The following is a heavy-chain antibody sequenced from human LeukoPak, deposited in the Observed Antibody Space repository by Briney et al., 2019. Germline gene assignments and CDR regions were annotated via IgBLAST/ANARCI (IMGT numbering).Heavy chain of an antibody. CDR1: GFTVSSNS. Sequence: GGSLRLSCTVSGFTVSSNSMSWVRQAPGKGLEWVSFIYSGGNTHYSDSVKGRFTISRGNSKNTLYLQMNSLRADDTAVYYCARRAGEYSHPYDYWGQGTLVTVSS. V-gene: IGHV3-53*01. CDR2: IYSGGNT. J-gene: IGHJ4*02. CDR3: ARRAGEYSHPYDY. D-gene: IGHD4-17*01.